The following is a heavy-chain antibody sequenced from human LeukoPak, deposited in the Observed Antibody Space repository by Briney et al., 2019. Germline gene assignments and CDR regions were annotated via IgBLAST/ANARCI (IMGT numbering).Heavy chain of an antibody. Sequence: SETLSLTCTVSGGSISSSSYYWGWIRQPPGKGLEWIGSIYYSGSTYYNPSLKSRVTISVDTSKNQFSLKLSSVTAADTAVYYCARVSPVTKYSYYYYYMDVWGKGTTVTVSS. D-gene: IGHD4-17*01. CDR2: IYYSGST. CDR1: GGSISSSSYY. J-gene: IGHJ6*03. CDR3: ARVSPVTKYSYYYYYMDV. V-gene: IGHV4-39*07.